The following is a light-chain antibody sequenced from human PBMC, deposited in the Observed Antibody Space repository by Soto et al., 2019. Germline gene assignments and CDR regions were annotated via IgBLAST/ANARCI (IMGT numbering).Light chain of an antibody. CDR3: QQYQNSQYT. V-gene: IGKV3-20*01. CDR2: DSS. Sequence: EIVLTQSPGTLSLSPGERATLSCRASQSVSNSYLAWYQQKPGQAPRLLIYDSSSRATGIPDRFSGSRSGTDFTLTISRLEPEDFAVYYCQQYQNSQYTFGQGTKLEIK. CDR1: QSVSNSY. J-gene: IGKJ2*01.